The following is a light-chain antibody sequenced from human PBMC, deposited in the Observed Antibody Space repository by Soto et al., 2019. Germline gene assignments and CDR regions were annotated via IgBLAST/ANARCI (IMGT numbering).Light chain of an antibody. CDR3: SSYAGSSNV. CDR1: SSDVGGYIY. CDR2: EVS. J-gene: IGLJ1*01. Sequence: QSVLTQPASVSGSPGQSITISCTGTSSDVGGYIYVSWYQQHPGKAPKLMIYEVSDRPSGVSSRFSGSKSGNTASLTISGLQAEDEAYYYCSSYAGSSNVFGTGTKLTVL. V-gene: IGLV2-14*01.